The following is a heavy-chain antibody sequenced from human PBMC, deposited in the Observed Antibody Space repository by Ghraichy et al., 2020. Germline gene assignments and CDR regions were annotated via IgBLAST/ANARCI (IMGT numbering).Heavy chain of an antibody. Sequence: GGSLRLSCVASGLMFSPNTMNWVRQAPGKGLEWVSSISSSTRYMYYADSVKGRFTISRDNAQNSLYLQMSSLRAEDTAVYYCSRGGGAGTPVLYHMDVWGLGTTVTVSS. CDR1: GLMFSPNT. J-gene: IGHJ6*02. D-gene: IGHD6-19*01. V-gene: IGHV3-21*01. CDR3: SRGGGAGTPVLYHMDV. CDR2: ISSSTRYM.